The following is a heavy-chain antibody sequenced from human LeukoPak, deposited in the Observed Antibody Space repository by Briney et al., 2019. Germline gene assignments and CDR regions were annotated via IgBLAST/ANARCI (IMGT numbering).Heavy chain of an antibody. CDR2: INPSGGST. D-gene: IGHD6-19*01. J-gene: IGHJ4*02. CDR3: ARSQPIAVAGTGADY. CDR1: GYTFTSYY. V-gene: IGHV1-46*01. Sequence: ASVKVSCKASGYTFTSYYMHWVRQAPGQGLEWMGIINPSGGSTSYAQKFQGRVTMTRDMSTSTVYMELSSLRSEDTAVYYCARSQPIAVAGTGADYWGQGTLVTVSS.